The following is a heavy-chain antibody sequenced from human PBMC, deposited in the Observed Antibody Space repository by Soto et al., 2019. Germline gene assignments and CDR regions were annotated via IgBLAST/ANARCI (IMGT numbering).Heavy chain of an antibody. D-gene: IGHD3-22*01. CDR3: AKDYYDSSGYYWAGFDY. CDR1: GFPFSSYA. Sequence: SLRLSCAASGFPFSSYAMSWVRQAPGKGLEWVSAISGSGGSTYYADSVKGRFTISRDNSKNTLYLQMNSLRAEDTAVYYCAKDYYDSSGYYWAGFDYWGQGTLVTVSS. V-gene: IGHV3-23*01. CDR2: ISGSGGST. J-gene: IGHJ4*02.